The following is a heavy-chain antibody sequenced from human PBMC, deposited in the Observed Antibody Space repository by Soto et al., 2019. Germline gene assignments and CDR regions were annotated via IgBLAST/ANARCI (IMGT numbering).Heavy chain of an antibody. CDR3: AKWPTVAGTGIFDY. CDR1: GFTFSSYA. D-gene: IGHD6-19*01. CDR2: ISGSGGST. J-gene: IGHJ4*02. Sequence: EVQLLESGGGLVQPGGSLRLSCAAAGFTFSSYAMSWVRQAPGKGLEWVSAISGSGGSTYYADSVKGRFTISRDNSKNTQYLQMNSLRAEDTAVYYCAKWPTVAGTGIFDYWGQGTLVTVSS. V-gene: IGHV3-23*01.